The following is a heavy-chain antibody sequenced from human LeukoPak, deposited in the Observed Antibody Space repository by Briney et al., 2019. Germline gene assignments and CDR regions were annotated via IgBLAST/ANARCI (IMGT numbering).Heavy chain of an antibody. D-gene: IGHD3-22*01. Sequence: GESLKISCQTSGYRFTSYWIGWVRQMPGKGLEWMGIIYPGDSDTRYSPSFQGQVSISVDKSISTAYLQWSSLKASDTAMYYCARAEHYSDASGYFKYSSYMEIWGKGTTVTVSS. CDR1: GYRFTSYW. J-gene: IGHJ6*03. CDR3: ARAEHYSDASGYFKYSSYMEI. CDR2: IYPGDSDT. V-gene: IGHV5-51*01.